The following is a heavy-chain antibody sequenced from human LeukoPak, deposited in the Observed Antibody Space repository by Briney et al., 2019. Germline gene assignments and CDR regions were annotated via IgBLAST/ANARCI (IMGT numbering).Heavy chain of an antibody. CDR1: DGSISSYY. V-gene: IGHV4-59*08. J-gene: IGHJ4*02. Sequence: ASETLSLTCTVSDGSISSYYWSWIWQPPGKGLEWIGYIYYSGSSNYNPSLKSRVTISVDTSKNQFSLKLSSVTAADTAVYYCARHLYYYDSSGYYFDYWGQGTLVTVSS. D-gene: IGHD3-22*01. CDR2: IYYSGSS. CDR3: ARHLYYYDSSGYYFDY.